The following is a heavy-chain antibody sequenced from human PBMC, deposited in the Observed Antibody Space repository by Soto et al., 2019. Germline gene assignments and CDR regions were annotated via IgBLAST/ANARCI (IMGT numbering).Heavy chain of an antibody. V-gene: IGHV1-2*04. D-gene: IGHD2-15*01. CDR3: ARGGYCSGGSYLDAFDI. Sequence: ASVKVSCKASGYTFTGYYMHWVRQAPGQGLEWMGWINPNSGGTNYAQKFQGWVTMTRDTSISTAYMELSRLRSDDTAVYYCARGGYCSGGSYLDAFDIWGQGTMVTVSS. J-gene: IGHJ3*02. CDR2: INPNSGGT. CDR1: GYTFTGYY.